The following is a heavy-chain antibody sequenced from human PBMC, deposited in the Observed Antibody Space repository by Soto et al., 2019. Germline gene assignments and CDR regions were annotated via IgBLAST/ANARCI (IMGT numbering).Heavy chain of an antibody. D-gene: IGHD2-2*01. J-gene: IGHJ4*02. V-gene: IGHV3-23*01. CDR2: ITDDGDDT. CDR3: ARSPPRYCSRTTCPFDY. Sequence: PGGSLRLSCVASGFTFSSCAMSWVRQAPGKGLEWVSAITDDGDDTYYADSVKGRFTISRDNSKNTLSLQMNSLRAEETAVYYCARSPPRYCSRTTCPFDYWGQGTLVTVSS. CDR1: GFTFSSCA.